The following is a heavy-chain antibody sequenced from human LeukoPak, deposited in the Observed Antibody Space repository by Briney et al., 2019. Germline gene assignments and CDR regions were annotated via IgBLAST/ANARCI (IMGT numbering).Heavy chain of an antibody. Sequence: GGSLRLSCAASGFTFSNFWMSWVRQASGKGLEWVANIKQDGSETYYADSVKGRFTISRDNARNSLYLQMNSLRAEDTAVYYCASPRREGYWGQGTLVTVSS. CDR2: IKQDGSET. D-gene: IGHD5-24*01. CDR3: ASPRREGY. CDR1: GFTFSNFW. J-gene: IGHJ4*02. V-gene: IGHV3-7*03.